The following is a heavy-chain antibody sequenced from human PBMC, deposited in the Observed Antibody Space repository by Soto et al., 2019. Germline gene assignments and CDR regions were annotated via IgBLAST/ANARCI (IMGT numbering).Heavy chain of an antibody. J-gene: IGHJ5*02. CDR1: GGSIVSYG. V-gene: IGHV4-59*05. CDR2: IYYSGST. CDR3: ASAWELPPNNWFAP. Sequence: SETLSLTCTVAGGSIVSYGCSWIRKTPGKGLEWIGSIYYSGSTYYNPSLKSRVTISVDTSKNQFSLKLSSVTAADTAVYYCASAWELPPNNWFAPWGQGTLVTVSS. D-gene: IGHD1-26*01.